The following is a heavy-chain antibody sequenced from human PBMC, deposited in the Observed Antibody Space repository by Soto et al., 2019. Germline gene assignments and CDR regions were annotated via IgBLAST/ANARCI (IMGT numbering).Heavy chain of an antibody. CDR2: IYYSGST. V-gene: IGHV4-59*12. D-gene: IGHD2-8*01. Sequence: SETLSLTCTVSGGSISSYYWSWIRQPPGKGLEWIGYIYYSGSTNYNPSLKSRFTISVDTSKNQFSLKLSSVTAADTAVYYCAKDGCTNGVCYNDYRGQGTLVTVSS. CDR1: GGSISSYY. CDR3: AKDGCTNGVCYNDY. J-gene: IGHJ4*02.